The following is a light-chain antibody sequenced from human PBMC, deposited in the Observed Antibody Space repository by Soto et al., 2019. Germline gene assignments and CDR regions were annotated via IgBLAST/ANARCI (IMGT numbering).Light chain of an antibody. J-gene: IGLJ2*01. CDR3: SSYTRSSTLDVV. V-gene: IGLV2-14*01. CDR2: DVS. Sequence: QSALTQPASVSGSPGQSITISCTGTSSDVGSYNYVSWYQQHPGKAPKLMIYDVSNRPSGVSNRFSGSKSGNTASLTISGLQAEDEADYYCSSYTRSSTLDVVFGGGIKLTVL. CDR1: SSDVGSYNY.